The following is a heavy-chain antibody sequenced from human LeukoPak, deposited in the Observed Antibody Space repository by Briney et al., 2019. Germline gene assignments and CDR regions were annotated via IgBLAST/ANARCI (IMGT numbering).Heavy chain of an antibody. CDR2: IIPILGIA. Sequence: SVKVSCKASGGTCSSYAISLVRQAAGQGLEWMGRIIPILGIANYAQKFQGRVTITADKSTSTAYMELSSLRSEDTAVYYCARETAEYSGYETWGQGTLVTVSS. D-gene: IGHD5-12*01. CDR1: GGTCSSYA. J-gene: IGHJ5*02. CDR3: ARETAEYSGYET. V-gene: IGHV1-69*04.